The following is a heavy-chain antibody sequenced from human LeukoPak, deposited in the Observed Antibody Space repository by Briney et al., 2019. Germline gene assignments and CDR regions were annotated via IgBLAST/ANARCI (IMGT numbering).Heavy chain of an antibody. CDR3: AKDVGDYYDSSGYYYLDY. CDR2: IYYSGST. Sequence: SQTLSLTCTVSGGSISSGGYYWSWIRQHPGKGLEWIGYIYYSGSTYYNPSLKSRVTISVDTSKNQFSLKLSSVTAADTAVYYCAKDVGDYYDSSGYYYLDYWGQGTLVTVSS. V-gene: IGHV4-30-4*08. D-gene: IGHD3-22*01. J-gene: IGHJ4*02. CDR1: GGSISSGGYY.